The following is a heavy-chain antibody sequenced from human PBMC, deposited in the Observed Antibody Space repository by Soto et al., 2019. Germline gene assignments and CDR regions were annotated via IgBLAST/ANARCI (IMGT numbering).Heavy chain of an antibody. V-gene: IGHV1-2*02. Sequence: QVQLVQSGAEVKKPGASVKVSCKASGYTFTGYYMHWVRQAPGQGLEWMGWINPNSGSTNYAQKFQGRVTMTRDTSISTAYMELSRLRSDDTAVYYCARDPSSGGSYFDYWGQGTLVTVSS. CDR2: INPNSGST. CDR3: ARDPSSGGSYFDY. CDR1: GYTFTGYY. J-gene: IGHJ4*02. D-gene: IGHD6-6*01.